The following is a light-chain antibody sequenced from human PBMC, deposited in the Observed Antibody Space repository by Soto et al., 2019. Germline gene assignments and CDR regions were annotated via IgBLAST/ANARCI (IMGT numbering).Light chain of an antibody. CDR1: QSVNSY. CDR3: QQYGSSPPT. CDR2: DAS. V-gene: IGKV3-11*01. Sequence: EIVLTQSPGTLSLSPGERATLSCRASQSVNSYLAWYQQKPGQAPRLLIYDASNRATGIAARFSGSGSGTDFTLTISSLEPEDFAVYYCQQYGSSPPTFGQGTKVDIK. J-gene: IGKJ1*01.